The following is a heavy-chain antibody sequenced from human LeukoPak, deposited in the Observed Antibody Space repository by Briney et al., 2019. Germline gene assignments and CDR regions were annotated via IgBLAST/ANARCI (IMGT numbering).Heavy chain of an antibody. CDR3: AKGSYYCSSSSCPQYYYYMDV. Sequence: GRSLRLSCAASGFTFNSYGMHWVRKAPGKGLEWEAFIRYDGSDKYYADSVNGRLTISRDNSKKTLYLQMSSLRAEDTAVYYCAKGSYYCSSSSCPQYYYYMDVWGKGTTVTVSS. CDR1: GFTFNSYG. CDR2: IRYDGSDK. V-gene: IGHV3-30*02. D-gene: IGHD2-2*01. J-gene: IGHJ6*03.